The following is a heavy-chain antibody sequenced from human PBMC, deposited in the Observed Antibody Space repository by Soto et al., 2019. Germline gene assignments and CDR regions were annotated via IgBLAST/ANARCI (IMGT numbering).Heavy chain of an antibody. CDR1: GFTFSGSA. J-gene: IGHJ5*02. D-gene: IGHD2-2*01. V-gene: IGHV3-73*01. Sequence: GGSLRLSCAASGFTFSGSAMHWVRQASGKGLEWVGRIRSKANSYATAYAASVKGRFTISRDDSKNTAYLQMNSLKTEDTAVYYCKRFGCSSTSCFLNWFDPWGQGTLVTVSS. CDR3: KRFGCSSTSCFLNWFDP. CDR2: IRSKANSYAT.